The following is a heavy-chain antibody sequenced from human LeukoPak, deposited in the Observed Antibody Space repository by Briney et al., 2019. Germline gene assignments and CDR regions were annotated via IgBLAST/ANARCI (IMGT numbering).Heavy chain of an antibody. CDR1: GYTFTGYY. Sequence: ASVKDSCKASGYTFTGYYMHWVRQAPGQGLEWMGWINPNSGGTNYAQKFQGRVTMTRDTSISTAYMELRSLRSDDTAVYYCARAGYSSSPPPFGYWGQGTLVTVSS. V-gene: IGHV1-2*02. CDR3: ARAGYSSSPPPFGY. D-gene: IGHD6-6*01. J-gene: IGHJ4*02. CDR2: INPNSGGT.